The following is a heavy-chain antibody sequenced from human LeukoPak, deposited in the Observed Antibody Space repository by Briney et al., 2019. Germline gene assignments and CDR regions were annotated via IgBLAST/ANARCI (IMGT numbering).Heavy chain of an antibody. Sequence: ASVTVSCKASGYTFTTYYMHWVRQAPGQGLDWMAIINPTGGTTDYAQKFHGRITVTRDTSTSTVYMELTSLTPEDTAVYYCARDALSYDYSWGSYRHVGIDPWGQGTLVTVSS. CDR3: ARDALSYDYSWGSYRHVGIDP. V-gene: IGHV1-46*01. D-gene: IGHD3-16*02. CDR1: GYTFTTYY. J-gene: IGHJ5*02. CDR2: INPTGGTT.